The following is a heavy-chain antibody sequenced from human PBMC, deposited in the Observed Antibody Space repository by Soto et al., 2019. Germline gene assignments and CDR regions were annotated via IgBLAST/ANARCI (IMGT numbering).Heavy chain of an antibody. CDR3: AKDPSYCSGGSCRYYYYYGMDV. V-gene: IGHV3-23*01. D-gene: IGHD2-15*01. J-gene: IGHJ6*02. Sequence: PGGSLRLSCAASGFTFSSYAMSWVRQAPGKGLEWVSAISGSGGSTYYADSVKGRFTISRDNSKNTLYLQMNSLRAEDTAVYYCAKDPSYCSGGSCRYYYYYGMDVWGQGTTVTVSS. CDR2: ISGSGGST. CDR1: GFTFSSYA.